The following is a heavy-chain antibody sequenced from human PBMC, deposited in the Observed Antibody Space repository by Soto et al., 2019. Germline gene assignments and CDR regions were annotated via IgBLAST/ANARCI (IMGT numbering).Heavy chain of an antibody. CDR2: ISSSSSYI. CDR3: AAPSIAVAGYTSKFDP. Sequence: GGSLRLSCAASGFTFSSYSMNWVRQAPGKGLEWVSSISSSSSYIYYADSVKGRFTISRDNAKNSLYLQMNSLRAEGTAVYYCAAPSIAVAGYTSKFDPWGQGTLVTVS. CDR1: GFTFSSYS. V-gene: IGHV3-21*01. J-gene: IGHJ5*02. D-gene: IGHD6-19*01.